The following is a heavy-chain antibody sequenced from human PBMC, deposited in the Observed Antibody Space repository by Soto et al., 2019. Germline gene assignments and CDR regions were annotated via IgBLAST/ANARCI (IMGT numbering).Heavy chain of an antibody. V-gene: IGHV3-33*01. J-gene: IGHJ6*02. D-gene: IGHD5-18*01. CDR2: IWYDGSNK. CDR3: ARGGHLWLRYYGMDV. CDR1: GFTFSSYG. Sequence: QVQLVESGGGVVQPGRSLRLSCAASGFTFSSYGMHWVRQAPGKGLEWVAGIWYDGSNKYYADSVKGRFTISRDNSKNTLYLQMNSLRAEDTAVYYCARGGHLWLRYYGMDVWGQGTTVTVSS.